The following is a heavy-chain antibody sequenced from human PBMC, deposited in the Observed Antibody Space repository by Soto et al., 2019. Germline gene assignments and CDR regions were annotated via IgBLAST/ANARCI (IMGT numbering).Heavy chain of an antibody. Sequence: SETLSLTCTVSGGSISSGGYYWSWIRQHPGKGLEWIGYIYYSGSTYYNPSLKSRVTISVDTSKNQFSLKLSSVTAADTAVYYCARDDYDSSGYPDNGGMDVWGQGTTVTVSS. V-gene: IGHV4-31*03. CDR1: GGSISSGGYY. CDR3: ARDDYDSSGYPDNGGMDV. CDR2: IYYSGST. J-gene: IGHJ6*02. D-gene: IGHD3-22*01.